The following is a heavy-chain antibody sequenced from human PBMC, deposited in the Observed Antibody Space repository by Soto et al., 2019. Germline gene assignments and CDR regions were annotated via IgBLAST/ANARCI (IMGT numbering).Heavy chain of an antibody. CDR2: IIPIFGTA. CDR1: GGTFSSYA. CDR3: ARDRQYYDFWSAYYYYXXXV. D-gene: IGHD3-3*01. Sequence: QVQLVQSGAEVKKPGSSVKVSCKASGGTFSSYAISWVRQAPGQGLEWMGGIIPIFGTANYAQKFQGRVTITADESTSTAYMELSSLRSEDTAVYYCARDRQYYDFWSAYYYYXXXVXGQGTTX. V-gene: IGHV1-69*01. J-gene: IGHJ6*02.